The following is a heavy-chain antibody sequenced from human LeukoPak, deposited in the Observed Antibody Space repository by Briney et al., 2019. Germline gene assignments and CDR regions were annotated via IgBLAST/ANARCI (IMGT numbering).Heavy chain of an antibody. V-gene: IGHV3-7*01. CDR3: ARDRAYSSFDY. J-gene: IGHJ4*02. CDR1: GFIFSNSW. CDR2: IKEDGSAK. D-gene: IGHD6-13*01. Sequence: PGGSLRLSCAASGFIFSNSWMSWVRQAPGKGLEWVANIKEDGSAKNYVDAVKGRFTIFRDNAKNSLYLQMNSLRAEDTAVYHCARDRAYSSFDYWGQGTPVTVSS.